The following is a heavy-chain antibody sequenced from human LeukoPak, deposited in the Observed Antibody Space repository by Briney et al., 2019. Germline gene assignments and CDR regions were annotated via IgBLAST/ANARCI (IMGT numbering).Heavy chain of an antibody. D-gene: IGHD6-13*01. CDR3: ARGNGYSSSWGY. V-gene: IGHV1-8*01. Sequence: ASVKVSCTASGYTFTSYDISWVRQATGQGLEWMGWMNPNSGNTGYAQKFQGRVTMTRNTSISTAYMELSSLRSEDTAVYYCARGNGYSSSWGYWGQGTLVTVSS. J-gene: IGHJ4*02. CDR2: MNPNSGNT. CDR1: GYTFTSYD.